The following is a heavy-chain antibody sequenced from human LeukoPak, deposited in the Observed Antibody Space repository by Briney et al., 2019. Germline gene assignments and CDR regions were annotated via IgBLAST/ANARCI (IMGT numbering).Heavy chain of an antibody. CDR3: ARGTTSQYSSRPQAWNWFDP. Sequence: SETLSLTCTVSGGSISSSSYYWGWIRQPPGKGLEWIGSIYYSGSTYYNPSLKSRVTISVDTSKNQFSLKLSSVTAADTAVYYCARGTTSQYSSRPQAWNWFDPWGQGALVTVSS. V-gene: IGHV4-39*01. J-gene: IGHJ5*02. D-gene: IGHD6-13*01. CDR1: GGSISSSSYY. CDR2: IYYSGST.